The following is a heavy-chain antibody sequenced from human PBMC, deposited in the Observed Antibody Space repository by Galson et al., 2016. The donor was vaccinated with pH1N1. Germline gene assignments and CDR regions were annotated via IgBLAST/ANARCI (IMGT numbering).Heavy chain of an antibody. D-gene: IGHD4-23*01. V-gene: IGHV1-69*01. CDR3: ARTPTSVVTVYSPFDV. CDR2: IIPIFGTT. Sequence: SCKVSEGTFTSSTITWVRHAPGQGLEWVGDIIPIFGTTTYALKFQGRVTLTADGSLHTAFMELSGLTSQDTAVYYCARTPTSVVTVYSPFDVWGQGTTVTVSS. CDR1: EGTFTSST. J-gene: IGHJ6*02.